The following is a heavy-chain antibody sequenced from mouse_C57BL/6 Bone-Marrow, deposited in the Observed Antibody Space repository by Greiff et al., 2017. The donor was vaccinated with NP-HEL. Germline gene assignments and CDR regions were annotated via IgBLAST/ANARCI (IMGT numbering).Heavy chain of an antibody. CDR2: IDPSDSYT. CDR3: ARFGGYYPYYFDY. Sequence: QVQLQQPGAELVMPGASVKLSCKASGYTFTSYWMHWVKQRPGQGLEWIGEIDPSDSYTNYNQKFKGKSTLTVDKSSSTAYMQLSSLTSEYSAVYYCARFGGYYPYYFDYWGQGTTLTVSS. V-gene: IGHV1-69*01. CDR1: GYTFTSYW. D-gene: IGHD2-3*01. J-gene: IGHJ2*01.